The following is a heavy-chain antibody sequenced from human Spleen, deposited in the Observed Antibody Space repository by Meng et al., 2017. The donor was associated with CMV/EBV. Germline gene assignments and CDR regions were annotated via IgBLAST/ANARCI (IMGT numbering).Heavy chain of an antibody. CDR2: IYTSGST. J-gene: IGHJ4*02. D-gene: IGHD6-19*01. CDR1: GGSISSYY. V-gene: IGHV4-4*07. Sequence: GQLQESGPGLVKPSETLSPTCTVSGGSISSYYWSWIWQPAGKGLEWIGRIYTSGSTNYNPSLKSRVTMSVDTSKNQFSLKLSSVTPEDTAVYYCARDTSGWNVFEYWGQGTLVTVSS. CDR3: ARDTSGWNVFEY.